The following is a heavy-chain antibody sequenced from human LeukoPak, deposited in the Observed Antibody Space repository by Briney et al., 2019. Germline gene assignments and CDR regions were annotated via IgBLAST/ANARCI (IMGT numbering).Heavy chain of an antibody. D-gene: IGHD3-22*01. CDR2: ISAYNGNT. CDR1: GYTFTSYG. V-gene: IGHV1-18*01. J-gene: IGHJ4*02. CDR3: ARDRGPAKFMGYDSSGYYFGDGFDY. Sequence: ASVKVSCKASGYTFTSYGISWVRQAPGQGLEWMGWISAYNGNTNYAQKLQGRVTMTTDTSTSTAYMELRSLRSDDTAVYYCARDRGPAKFMGYDSSGYYFGDGFDYWGQGTLVTVSS.